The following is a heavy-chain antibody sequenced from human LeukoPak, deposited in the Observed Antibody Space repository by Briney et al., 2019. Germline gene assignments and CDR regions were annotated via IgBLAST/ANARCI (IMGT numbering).Heavy chain of an antibody. V-gene: IGHV6-1*01. CDR3: ARGGLVQGYINSLIGLDI. Sequence: SQTLSLTCAISGDSVSRSTAGWSWIRQSPSRGLEWLGRTFYRSKWYNDDAGSVKSRITINADTAKNQFSLQLNSVTPEDTALYYCARGGLVQGYINSLIGLDIWGPGIMVTVSS. J-gene: IGHJ3*02. CDR1: GDSVSRSTAG. CDR2: TFYRSKWYN. D-gene: IGHD3-10*01.